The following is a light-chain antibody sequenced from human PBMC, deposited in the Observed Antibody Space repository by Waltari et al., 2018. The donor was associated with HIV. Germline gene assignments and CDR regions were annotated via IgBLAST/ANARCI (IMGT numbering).Light chain of an antibody. CDR3: QQYYTNPYS. CDR2: WAS. CDR1: QSVLYSSNNKNY. V-gene: IGKV4-1*01. J-gene: IGKJ2*03. Sequence: DIVMTQSPDSLAVSLGERATINCKSSQSVLYSSNNKNYLAWYQQKPGQPPKLLIYWASTRESGVPDRFSGSGSGTDFTLTISSLQAEDVAVYYCQQYYTNPYSFGQRTKLEIK.